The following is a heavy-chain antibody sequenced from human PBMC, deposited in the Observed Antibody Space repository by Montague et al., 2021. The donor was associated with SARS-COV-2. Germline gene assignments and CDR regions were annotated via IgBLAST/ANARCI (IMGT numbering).Heavy chain of an antibody. Sequence: SETLSLTCSVSTGSITSYYWSWIRQPPGKRLEWMGYIYYRGSTNYNPSLESRLTISVDTSKHQFSLKLRSVTAADTAIYYCARESLNNWFDPWGQGTLVTVSS. CDR3: ARESLNNWFDP. CDR1: TGSITSYY. J-gene: IGHJ5*02. CDR2: IYYRGST. V-gene: IGHV4-59*01.